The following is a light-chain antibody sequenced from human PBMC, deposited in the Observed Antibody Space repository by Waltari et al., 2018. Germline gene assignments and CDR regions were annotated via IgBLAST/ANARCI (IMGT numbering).Light chain of an antibody. Sequence: ELVLTQSPGPLSLSPGERATLPCRASQSVSSSYLAWYQQKPGQAPRLLIYGASSRATGIPDRFSGSGSGTDFTLTISRLEPEDFAVYYCQQYGSSPPLTFGGGTKVEIK. J-gene: IGKJ4*01. V-gene: IGKV3-20*01. CDR1: QSVSSSY. CDR3: QQYGSSPPLT. CDR2: GAS.